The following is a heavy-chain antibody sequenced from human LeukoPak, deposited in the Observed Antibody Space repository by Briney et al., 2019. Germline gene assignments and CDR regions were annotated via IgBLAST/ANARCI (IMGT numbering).Heavy chain of an antibody. J-gene: IGHJ4*02. D-gene: IGHD3-22*01. CDR3: AKDRPNYYGSNGHYYRRDGDY. CDR1: GFTFSIYA. CDR2: ITSSGDGT. Sequence: GGSLKLSCAASGFTFSIYAMSWVRQAPGKGLQWVSSITSSGDGTYYADSVKGRFTISRDNSENMLYLQMNSLRVEDTAVYFCAKDRPNYYGSNGHYYRRDGDYWGQGTLVTVSS. V-gene: IGHV3-23*01.